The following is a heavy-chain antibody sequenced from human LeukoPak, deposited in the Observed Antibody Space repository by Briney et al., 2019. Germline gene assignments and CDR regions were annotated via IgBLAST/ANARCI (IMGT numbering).Heavy chain of an antibody. V-gene: IGHV3-21*01. D-gene: IGHD3-22*01. J-gene: IGHJ3*02. CDR1: GFTFSSYS. CDR2: ISSSSSYI. CDR3: AGELYYYDSSGYGSDAFDI. Sequence: GGSLRLSCAASGFTFSSYSMNWVRQAPGKGLEWVSSISSSSSYIYYADSVKGRFTISRDNAKNSLYLQMNSLRAEDTAVYYCAGELYYYDSSGYGSDAFDIWGQGTMVTVSS.